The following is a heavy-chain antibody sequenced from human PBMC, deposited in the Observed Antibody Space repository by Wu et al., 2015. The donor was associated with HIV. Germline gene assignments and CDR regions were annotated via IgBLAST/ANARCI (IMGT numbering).Heavy chain of an antibody. J-gene: IGHJ5*02. CDR2: IIPIFGTA. V-gene: IGHV1-69*13. CDR3: AKGPIVVVPAAMHEVWFDP. CDR1: GGTFSSYA. D-gene: IGHD2-2*01. Sequence: QVQLVQSGAEVKKPGSSVKVSCKASGGTFSSYAISWVRQAPGQGLEWMGRIIPIFGTANYAQKFQGRVTITADESTSTAYMELSSLRSEDTAVYYCAKGPIVVVPAAMHEVWFDPWGQGTLVTVSS.